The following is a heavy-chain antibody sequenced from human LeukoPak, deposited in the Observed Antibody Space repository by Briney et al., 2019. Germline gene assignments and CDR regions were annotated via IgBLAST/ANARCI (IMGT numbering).Heavy chain of an antibody. CDR2: ISYDGSNE. V-gene: IGHV3-30*04. D-gene: IGHD3-16*02. Sequence: GGSLRLSCAASGFTFSSYVMHWARQAPGKGLEWVAIISYDGSNEYYADSVKGRFTISRDNSKNTLYLQMNSLRAADTAVYYCARTIMITFGGVIVMDPAGSDYWGQGTLVTVSS. CDR3: ARTIMITFGGVIVMDPAGSDY. J-gene: IGHJ4*02. CDR1: GFTFSSYV.